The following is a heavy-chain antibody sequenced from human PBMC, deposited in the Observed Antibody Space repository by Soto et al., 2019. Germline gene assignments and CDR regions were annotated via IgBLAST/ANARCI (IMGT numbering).Heavy chain of an antibody. D-gene: IGHD2-21*01. CDR3: ARVRLSSRAFDY. Sequence: ASVKVSCKASGYSSTNYPIAWVRQAPGQGLEWMGWINPNSGGTNYAQKFQGRVTMTRDTSISTAYMELSRLRSDDTAVYYCARVRLSSRAFDYWGQGTLVTVSS. CDR2: INPNSGGT. CDR1: GYSSTNYP. V-gene: IGHV1-2*02. J-gene: IGHJ4*02.